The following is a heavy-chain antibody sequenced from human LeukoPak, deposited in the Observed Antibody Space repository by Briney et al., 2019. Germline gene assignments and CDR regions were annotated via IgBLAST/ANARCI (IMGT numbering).Heavy chain of an antibody. Sequence: ASVKVSRKASGYTFTSYYMHWVRQAPGQGLEWMGIINPSGGSTSYAQKFQGRVTMTRDTSTSTVYMELSSLRSEDTAVYYCARSYGSYLFDYWGQGTLVTVSS. CDR2: INPSGGST. J-gene: IGHJ4*02. D-gene: IGHD1-26*01. CDR1: GYTFTSYY. V-gene: IGHV1-46*01. CDR3: ARSYGSYLFDY.